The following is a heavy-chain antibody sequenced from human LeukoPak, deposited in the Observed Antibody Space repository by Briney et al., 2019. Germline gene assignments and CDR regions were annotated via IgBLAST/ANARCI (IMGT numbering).Heavy chain of an antibody. Sequence: KPGGSLRLSCAASGFTVSSNYMSWVRQAPGKGLEWVSSISSSSSYIYYADSLKGRFTISRDNAKNSLYLQMNSLRAEDTAVYYCARELGAFDIWGQGTMVTVSS. CDR3: ARELGAFDI. CDR1: GFTVSSNY. D-gene: IGHD7-27*01. J-gene: IGHJ3*02. CDR2: ISSSSSYI. V-gene: IGHV3-21*01.